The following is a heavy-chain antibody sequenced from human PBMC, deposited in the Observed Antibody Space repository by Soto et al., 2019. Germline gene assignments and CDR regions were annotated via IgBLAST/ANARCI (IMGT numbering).Heavy chain of an antibody. CDR3: ARDTGTYPYYFDY. V-gene: IGHV4-30-4*01. J-gene: IGHJ4*02. Sequence: SETLSLTCTVSGGSISSGVNFWNWIRQSPGKGLEWIGYIHHSGSTYYNPSLKSRLTISVDTSKNQISLKLNSVTVADTAVYYCARDTGTYPYYFDYWGQGTLVTVSS. CDR1: GGSISSGVNF. D-gene: IGHD1-26*01. CDR2: IHHSGST.